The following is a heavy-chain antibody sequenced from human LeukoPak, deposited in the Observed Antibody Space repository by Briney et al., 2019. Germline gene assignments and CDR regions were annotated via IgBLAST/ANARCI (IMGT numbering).Heavy chain of an antibody. Sequence: SETLSLACTVSGGSISSSSYYWGWIRQPPGKGLEWIGSIYYSGSTYYNPSLKSRVTISVDTSKNQFSLKLSSVTAADTAVYYCAGYSSSWYDYWGQGTLVTVSS. CDR1: GGSISSSSYY. D-gene: IGHD6-13*01. V-gene: IGHV4-39*01. CDR2: IYYSGST. J-gene: IGHJ4*02. CDR3: AGYSSSWYDY.